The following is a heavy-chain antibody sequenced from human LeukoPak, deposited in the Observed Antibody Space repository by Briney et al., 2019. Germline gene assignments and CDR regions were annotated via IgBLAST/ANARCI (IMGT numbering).Heavy chain of an antibody. J-gene: IGHJ4*02. Sequence: GASVKVSCKASGYTFTSYYMHWVRQAPGQGLEWMGIINPSGGSTNYAQKFQGRVTMTRDMSTSTVYMELSSLRSEDTAVYYCARDGVDGVYYFDYWGQGTLVIVSS. CDR3: ARDGVDGVYYFDY. CDR1: GYTFTSYY. CDR2: INPSGGST. D-gene: IGHD3-3*01. V-gene: IGHV1-46*01.